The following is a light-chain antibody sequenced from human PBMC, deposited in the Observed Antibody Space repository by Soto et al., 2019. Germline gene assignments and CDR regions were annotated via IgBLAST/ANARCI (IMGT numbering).Light chain of an antibody. Sequence: QSVLTQPPSASGTPGQRVTISCSGSSSSIGSNTVNWYQQLPGTAPKLLIYSHNQRPSGVPDRFFGSKSGTSASLAISGLQSEDEADYYCAVWDDSLSAHVFGTGTKVTVL. J-gene: IGLJ1*01. V-gene: IGLV1-44*01. CDR2: SHN. CDR1: SSSIGSNT. CDR3: AVWDDSLSAHV.